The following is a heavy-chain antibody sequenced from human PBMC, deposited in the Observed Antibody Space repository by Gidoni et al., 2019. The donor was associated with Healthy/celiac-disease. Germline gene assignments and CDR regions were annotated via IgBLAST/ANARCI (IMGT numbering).Heavy chain of an antibody. CDR3: ARHARGSCGGDCYSGVIDY. D-gene: IGHD2-21*02. J-gene: IGHJ4*02. CDR1: GYSFTTYW. CDR2: IYPGDSDT. V-gene: IGHV5-51*01. Sequence: ELQLVQSGAEVKKPGESLKISCKGSGYSFTTYWIGWARQMPGKGLEWMGIIYPGDSDTRYSPSFQGQVTSSADKSISTAYLQWSSVKAADTAMYYCARHARGSCGGDCYSGVIDYWGQGTLVTVSS.